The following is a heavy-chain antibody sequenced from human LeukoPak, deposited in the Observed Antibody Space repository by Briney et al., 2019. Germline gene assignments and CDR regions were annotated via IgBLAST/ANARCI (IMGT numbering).Heavy chain of an antibody. V-gene: IGHV4-4*07. Sequence: SETLSLTCSVSGGSISGQYWSWIRQPAGKGLEWIGRIYSSGSTNYNPSLKSQVTISVDTSKNQFSLKLSSVTAADTAVYYCAREGGTYFFDYWGQGTLVTVSS. CDR3: AREGGTYFFDY. CDR1: GGSISGQY. CDR2: IYSSGST. J-gene: IGHJ4*02. D-gene: IGHD2-15*01.